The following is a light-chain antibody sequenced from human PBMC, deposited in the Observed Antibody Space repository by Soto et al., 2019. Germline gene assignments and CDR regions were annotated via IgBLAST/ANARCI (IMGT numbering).Light chain of an antibody. CDR1: SSNIGGNS. J-gene: IGLJ1*01. Sequence: QSVLTQPPSVSAAPGQRGTISCSGSSSNIGGNSVSWYQQLPGTAPKLLIYDDDKRPSGIPDRFSGSKSGTSATLGITGFQTGDEADYYCGSWYSSLSAYVFGTGTKVTVL. CDR2: DDD. V-gene: IGLV1-51*01. CDR3: GSWYSSLSAYV.